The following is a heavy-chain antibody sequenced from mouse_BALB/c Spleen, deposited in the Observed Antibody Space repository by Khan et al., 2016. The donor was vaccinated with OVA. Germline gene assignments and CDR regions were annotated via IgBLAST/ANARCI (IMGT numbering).Heavy chain of an antibody. V-gene: IGHV10-1*02. J-gene: IGHJ3*01. CDR1: GFTFNTYA. CDR3: VITAFAY. D-gene: IGHD1-2*01. CDR2: IRSKSNNYAT. Sequence: EVQLVETGGGLVQPKGSLKLSCAASGFTFNTYAMNWVRQAPGKGLEWVARIRSKSNNYATYYADSVKDRFTISRDDSQSMLYLQINNLIAEDTAMYYGVITAFAYWGQGTLVTVSA.